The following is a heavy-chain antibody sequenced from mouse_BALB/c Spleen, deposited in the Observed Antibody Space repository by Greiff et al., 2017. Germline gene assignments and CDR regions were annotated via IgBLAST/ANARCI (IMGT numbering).Heavy chain of an antibody. CDR1: GFTFSDYY. J-gene: IGHJ4*01. CDR3: ARDRGDGNYVGAMDY. CDR2: ISDGGSYT. V-gene: IGHV5-4*02. Sequence: EVKLMESGGGLVKPGGSLKLSCAASGFTFSDYYMYWVRQTPEKRLEWVATISDGGSYTYYPDSVKGRFTISRDNAKNNLYLQMSSLKSEDTAMYYCARDRGDGNYVGAMDYWGQGTSVTVSS. D-gene: IGHD2-1*01.